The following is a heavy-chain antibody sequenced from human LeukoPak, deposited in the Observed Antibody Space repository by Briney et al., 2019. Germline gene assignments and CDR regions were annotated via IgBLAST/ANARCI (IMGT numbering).Heavy chain of an antibody. CDR1: GFTFSNHW. V-gene: IGHV3-74*01. CDR2: IKGDGSSI. Sequence: GGSLRLSCVASGFTFSNHWMHWVRQNPGKGLVWVSRIKGDGSSISHADSVTGRFTISRDNSKNTLYLQMNSLRAEDTAVYYCAPSPGQGSDPWGQGTLVTVSS. J-gene: IGHJ5*02. CDR3: APSPGQGSDP.